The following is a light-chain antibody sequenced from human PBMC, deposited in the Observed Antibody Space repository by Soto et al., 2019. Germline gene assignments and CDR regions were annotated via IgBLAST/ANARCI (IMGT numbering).Light chain of an antibody. V-gene: IGLV1-51*01. J-gene: IGLJ1*01. Sequence: QSVLTQPASVSSAPGQRVSISCSGSSSNIGNNYVSWYQQLPGTAPKLLIYDNDKRPSGIPDRFSGSKSGTSATLGITGLQTGDEADYCCGTWDNSLNAYVFGAGTRSPS. CDR3: GTWDNSLNAYV. CDR2: DND. CDR1: SSNIGNNY.